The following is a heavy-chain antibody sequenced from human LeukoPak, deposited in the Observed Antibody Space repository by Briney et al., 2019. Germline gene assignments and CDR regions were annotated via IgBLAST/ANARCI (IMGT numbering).Heavy chain of an antibody. CDR2: INLDGSER. CDR3: GRVIAGAIDY. Sequence: GGSLRLSCAASGFTFSSYCMSWVRQPPGKGLEWVANINLDGSERFYVDFVKGRFTISRDNADNSMYLQMNSLRAEDTAVYYCGRVIAGAIDYWGQGTLVTVSS. V-gene: IGHV3-7*01. D-gene: IGHD6-13*01. CDR1: GFTFSSYC. J-gene: IGHJ4*02.